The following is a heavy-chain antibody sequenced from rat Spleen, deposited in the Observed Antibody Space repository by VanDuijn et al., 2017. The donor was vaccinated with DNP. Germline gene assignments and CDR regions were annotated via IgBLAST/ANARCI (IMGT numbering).Heavy chain of an antibody. CDR3: TRRGEGYYTVVQGYFDY. J-gene: IGHJ1*01. CDR2: ITYTGGSV. CDR1: GFTFNDHY. V-gene: IGHV5-31*01. Sequence: EVQLVETGGGLVQPGRSMKLSCAASGFTFNDHYMAWVRQAPGRGLEWVASITYTGGSVYYPDSVKGRFTISRDNAKSTLYLQMNSLRSEDTATYYCTRRGEGYYTVVQGYFDYWGPGTMVTVSS. D-gene: IGHD1-1*01.